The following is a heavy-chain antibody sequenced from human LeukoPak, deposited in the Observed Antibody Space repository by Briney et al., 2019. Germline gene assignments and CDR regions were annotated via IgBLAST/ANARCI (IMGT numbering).Heavy chain of an antibody. CDR3: ARDLRASYEGGSYYDPVAFDI. CDR1: GGSISSYY. Sequence: PSETLSLTCTVSGGSISSYYWSWIRQPPGKGLEWIGCIYYSGSTNYNPSLKSRVTISVDTSKNQFSLKLSSVTAADTAVYYCARDLRASYEGGSYYDPVAFDIWGQGTMVTVSS. J-gene: IGHJ3*02. CDR2: IYYSGST. D-gene: IGHD1-26*01. V-gene: IGHV4-59*01.